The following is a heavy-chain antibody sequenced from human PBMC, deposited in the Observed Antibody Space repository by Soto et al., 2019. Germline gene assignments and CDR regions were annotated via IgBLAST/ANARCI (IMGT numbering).Heavy chain of an antibody. V-gene: IGHV4-39*01. CDR3: ARYHIVVVTRYFDY. J-gene: IGHJ4*02. CDR1: GGSISSSSYY. Sequence: QLQLQESGPGLVKPSETLSLTCTVSGGSISSSSYYWGWIRQPPGKGLEWIGSIYYSGSTYYNPSLKSRATLSVDTSKNQFPLKLSSVTAADTAVYYCARYHIVVVTRYFDYWGQGTLVTVSS. CDR2: IYYSGST. D-gene: IGHD2-21*02.